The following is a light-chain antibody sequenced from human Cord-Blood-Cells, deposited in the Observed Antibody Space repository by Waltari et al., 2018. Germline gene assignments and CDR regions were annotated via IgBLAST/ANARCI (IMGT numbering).Light chain of an antibody. Sequence: QSALTQPRSVSGSPGQSVTISCTGTSSDVGGYNYVSWYQQHPGKAPKLRIYDVSKRPSGVPDRFSGAKSGNTASMTISGLQAEDEADYYCCSYAGSYTWVFGGGTKLTVL. CDR2: DVS. V-gene: IGLV2-11*01. J-gene: IGLJ3*02. CDR1: SSDVGGYNY. CDR3: CSYAGSYTWV.